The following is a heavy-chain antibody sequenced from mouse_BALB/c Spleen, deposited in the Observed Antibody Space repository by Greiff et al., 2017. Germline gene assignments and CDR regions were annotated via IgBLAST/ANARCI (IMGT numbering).Heavy chain of an antibody. D-gene: IGHD1-1*01. CDR3: ARNYYGSSWGAWFAY. V-gene: IGHV2-6-7*01. CDR1: GFSLTGYG. Sequence: QVQLKESGPGLVAPSQSLSITCTVSGFSLTGYGVNWVRQPPGKGLGWLGMIWGDGSTDYNSALKSRLSICKDNSKSKVFLKMNSLQTDDTARYYCARNYYGSSWGAWFAYWGQGTLVTVSA. CDR2: IWGDGST. J-gene: IGHJ3*01.